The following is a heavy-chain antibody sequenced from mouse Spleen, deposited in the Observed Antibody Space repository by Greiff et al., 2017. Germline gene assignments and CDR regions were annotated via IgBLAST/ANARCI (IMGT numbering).Heavy chain of an antibody. CDR3: ARHYYGSSPAWFAY. D-gene: IGHD1-1*01. CDR1: GFTFSSYG. J-gene: IGHJ3*01. CDR2: ISGGGSYT. Sequence: EVKLVESGGGLVKPGGSLKLSCAASGFTFSSYGMSWVRQTPEKRLEWVATISGGGSYTYYPDSVKGRFTISRDNAKNNLYLQMSSLRSEDTALYYCARHYYGSSPAWFAYWGQGTLVTVSA. V-gene: IGHV5-9-2*01.